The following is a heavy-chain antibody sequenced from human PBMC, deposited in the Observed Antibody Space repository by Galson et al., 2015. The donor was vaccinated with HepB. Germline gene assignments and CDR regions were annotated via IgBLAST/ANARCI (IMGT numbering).Heavy chain of an antibody. CDR1: GFTVRSNY. J-gene: IGHJ6*02. D-gene: IGHD7-27*01. V-gene: IGHV3-66*02. CDR2: IYTTGGST. Sequence: SLRLSCAASGFTVRSNYMSWVRQAPGKGLEWLSVIYTTGGSTFYADSVKGRFTVSKDESENTLYHHMNSLRDDDTGVYYCTRDLHAWGSFYYGMDVWGHGITVTVSS. CDR3: TRDLHAWGSFYYGMDV.